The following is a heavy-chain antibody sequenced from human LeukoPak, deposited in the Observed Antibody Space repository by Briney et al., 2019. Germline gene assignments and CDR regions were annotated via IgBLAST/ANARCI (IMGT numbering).Heavy chain of an antibody. CDR1: GDSVSGHY. V-gene: IGHV4-59*02. J-gene: IGHJ3*01. CDR2: VSYSGGT. Sequence: PSETLSLTCTVSGDSVSGHYWSWLRQTPGKGLEWIGYVSYSGGTNYNPSLKRRVSISLDTSKYQFSLKLSSPAAADPAVYYCARAPMAITTSAFPDAFDFWGQGTMVTVSS. CDR3: ARAPMAITTSAFPDAFDF. D-gene: IGHD5-12*01.